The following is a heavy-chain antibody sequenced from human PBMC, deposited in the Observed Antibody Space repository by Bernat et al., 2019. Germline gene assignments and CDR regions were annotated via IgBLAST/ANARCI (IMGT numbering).Heavy chain of an antibody. Sequence: QVQLVQSGAEVKKPGSSVKVSCKASGGTFSSYTISWVRQAPGQGLEWMGRIIPILGIANYAQKFQDRVTITADKSTSTAYMELSSLRSEDTAVYYCARPKAGNRPGAFDIWGQGTMVTVSS. CDR3: ARPKAGNRPGAFDI. D-gene: IGHD4-4*01. CDR1: GGTFSSYT. J-gene: IGHJ3*02. V-gene: IGHV1-69*02. CDR2: IIPILGIA.